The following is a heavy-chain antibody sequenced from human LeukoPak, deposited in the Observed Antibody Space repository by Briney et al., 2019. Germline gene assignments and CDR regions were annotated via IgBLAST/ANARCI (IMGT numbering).Heavy chain of an antibody. D-gene: IGHD3-16*01. CDR2: TNSNGGST. J-gene: IGHJ4*02. CDR1: GFTFSSYS. V-gene: IGHV3-64*01. CDR3: ARKAYGQDHFDY. Sequence: GGSLRLSCAASGFTFSSYSMNWVRQAPGKGLEYVSTTNSNGGSTYYANSVKGRFTISRDNSKNTLYLQVGSLTVEDMAVYYCARKAYGQDHFDYWGQGTLVTVSS.